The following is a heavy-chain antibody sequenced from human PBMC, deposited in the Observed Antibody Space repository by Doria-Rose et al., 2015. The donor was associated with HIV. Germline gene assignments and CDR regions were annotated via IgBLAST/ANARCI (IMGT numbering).Heavy chain of an antibody. D-gene: IGHD6-13*01. J-gene: IGHJ4*02. Sequence: QVTLKESGPVLVKPTETLTLTCTVSGVSLSSPGMGASWIRQPPGKALEWLANIFSDDERSYKTSLKSRLTIFRGTSKSQVVLTMTDMDPVDTATYYCARIKSSRWYHKYYFDFWGQGTLVIVSA. CDR1: GVSLSSPGMG. V-gene: IGHV2-26*01. CDR3: ARIKSSRWYHKYYFDF. CDR2: IFSDDER.